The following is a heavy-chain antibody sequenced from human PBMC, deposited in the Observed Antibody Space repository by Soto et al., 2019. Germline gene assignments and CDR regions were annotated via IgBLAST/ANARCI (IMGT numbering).Heavy chain of an antibody. J-gene: IGHJ6*03. CDR3: AKNRRNFWSGYYNGGGYYMDV. V-gene: IGHV3-30*18. D-gene: IGHD3-3*01. Sequence: QVQLVESGGGVVQPGRSLRLSCAASGFTFSSYGMHWVRQAPGKGLEWVAVISYDGSNKYYADSVKGRFTISRDNSKNSLYLKMNSLRAEDTDVYYCAKNRRNFWSGYYNGGGYYMDVWGKGTTVTVSS. CDR2: ISYDGSNK. CDR1: GFTFSSYG.